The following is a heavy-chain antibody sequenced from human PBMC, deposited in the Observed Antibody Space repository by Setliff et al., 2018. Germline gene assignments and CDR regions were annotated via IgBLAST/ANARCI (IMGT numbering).Heavy chain of an antibody. D-gene: IGHD3-3*01. J-gene: IGHJ4*02. Sequence: ASVKVSCKASGYSFSTYAMHWVRQAPGQRLEWMGWMNAHSGNSGCAQKFQGRVTMTRDTSISTAYMELNSLQYEDTAVYYCARGRDFWSGYLVYWGQGTLVTVSS. CDR3: ARGRDFWSGYLVY. CDR2: MNAHSGNS. CDR1: GYSFSTYA. V-gene: IGHV1-8*02.